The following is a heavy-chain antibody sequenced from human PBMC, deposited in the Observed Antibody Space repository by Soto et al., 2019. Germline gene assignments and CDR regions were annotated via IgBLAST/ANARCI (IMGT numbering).Heavy chain of an antibody. J-gene: IGHJ6*02. CDR2: INPKSGDT. D-gene: IGHD1-26*01. CDR1: GYTFTGYY. V-gene: IGHV1-2*02. CDR3: ARSSGGYSYNGMDV. Sequence: QEQLVQSGAEVKQPGASVKVSCKASGYTFTGYYIHWVRQATGQGLGWMGWINPKSGDTKYAQKFQRRVTVTRDTSISTADMELSRLRADDTAVYYCARSSGGYSYNGMDVWGQGTTVTVSS.